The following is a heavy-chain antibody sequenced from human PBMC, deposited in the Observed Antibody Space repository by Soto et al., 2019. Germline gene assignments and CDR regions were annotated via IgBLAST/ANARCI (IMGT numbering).Heavy chain of an antibody. CDR1: GFTFSDYY. V-gene: IGHV3-11*05. CDR2: ISSSSSYT. D-gene: IGHD3-22*01. J-gene: IGHJ3*02. CDR3: ARVAYYYDSSGYYGDLDAFDI. Sequence: QVQLVESGGGLVKPGGSLRLSCAASGFTFSDYYMSWIRQAPGKGLEWVSYISSSSSYTNYADSVKGRFTISRDNAKNSLFLKRNSHRSEDTDLYYCARVAYYYDSSGYYGDLDAFDIWGQGTMVTVSS.